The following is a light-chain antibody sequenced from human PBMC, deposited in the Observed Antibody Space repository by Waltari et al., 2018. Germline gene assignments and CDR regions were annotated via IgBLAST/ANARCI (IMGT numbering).Light chain of an antibody. J-gene: IGKJ4*01. CDR1: QSVLYSSNNKYY. Sequence: DIVMTQSPDSLAVSLGERATINCKSSQSVLYSSNNKYYLAWYQQKPGQPPKLLIYWASTRESGVPDRFSGSGSGTDFTLTISSLQAEDVAVYYCQQYYGPPVTFGGGTKVEIK. CDR2: WAS. CDR3: QQYYGPPVT. V-gene: IGKV4-1*01.